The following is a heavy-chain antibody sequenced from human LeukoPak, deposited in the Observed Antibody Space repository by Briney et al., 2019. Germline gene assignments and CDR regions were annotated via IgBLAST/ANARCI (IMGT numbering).Heavy chain of an antibody. Sequence: GGSLRLSCAASGFTFSNYWMSWVRQAPGKGLEWVAKIKQDGSQKYYVDSVKGRFTISRDNAKNSQYLQMNSLRAEDTAMYYCARIGYSSSSFDYWGQGTLVTVSS. J-gene: IGHJ4*02. CDR2: IKQDGSQK. V-gene: IGHV3-7*01. D-gene: IGHD6-6*01. CDR1: GFTFSNYW. CDR3: ARIGYSSSSFDY.